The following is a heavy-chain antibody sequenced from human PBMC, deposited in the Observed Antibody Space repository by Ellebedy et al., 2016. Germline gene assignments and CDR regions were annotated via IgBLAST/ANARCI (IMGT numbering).Heavy chain of an antibody. D-gene: IGHD3-22*01. CDR2: ISGSGGST. CDR1: GFTFSSYA. V-gene: IGHV3-23*01. J-gene: IGHJ4*02. Sequence: GESLKISCAASGFTFSSYAMSWVRQAPGKGLEWVSAISGSGGSTYYADSVKGRFTISRDNSKNTLYLQMNSLRAEDTAVYYCAKERGGFFIGLLGTFDYWGQGTLVTVSS. CDR3: AKERGGFFIGLLGTFDY.